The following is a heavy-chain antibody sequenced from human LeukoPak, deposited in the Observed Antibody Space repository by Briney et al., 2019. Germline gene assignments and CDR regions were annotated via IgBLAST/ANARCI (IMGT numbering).Heavy chain of an antibody. CDR1: GGSISNGAYY. CDR3: ARVNIYCSGGSCYPLGAFDI. Sequence: PSETLSLTCTVSGGSISNGAYYWSWIRQQQGKGLEWIGYIFHSGTTYYNPSLKSRLTISVDTSKNQFSLKLSSVTAADTAVYYCARVNIYCSGGSCYPLGAFDIWGQGTMVTVSS. V-gene: IGHV4-31*03. D-gene: IGHD2-15*01. J-gene: IGHJ3*02. CDR2: IFHSGTT.